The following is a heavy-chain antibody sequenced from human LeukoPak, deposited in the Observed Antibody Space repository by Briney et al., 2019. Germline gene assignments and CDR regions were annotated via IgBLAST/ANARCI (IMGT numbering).Heavy chain of an antibody. J-gene: IGHJ3*02. CDR1: GFTFSSDS. V-gene: IGHV3-21*01. CDR3: ARDPDSSSWYQKAFDI. Sequence: PGGSLRLSCAASGFTFSSDSMNWVCQAPGKGLGWVSFISTRSHIYYADSLKGRFTISRDNAKNSLYPQMHSLRAEDTAVYYCARDPDSSSWYQKAFDIWGQGTMVTVSS. CDR2: ISTRSHI. D-gene: IGHD6-13*01.